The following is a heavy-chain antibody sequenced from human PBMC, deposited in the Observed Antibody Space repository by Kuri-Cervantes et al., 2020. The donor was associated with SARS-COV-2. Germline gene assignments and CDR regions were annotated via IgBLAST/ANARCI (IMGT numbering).Heavy chain of an antibody. CDR1: GGSISSGDYY. CDR3: ARGSVVPAANDY. CDR2: IYYSGST. J-gene: IGHJ4*02. D-gene: IGHD2-2*01. Sequence: LRLPCTVSGGSISSGDYYWSWIRQPPGKGLEWTGYIYYSGSTYYNPSLKSRVTISVDTSKNQFSLKLSSVTAADTAVYYCARGSVVPAANDYWGQGTLVTVSS. V-gene: IGHV4-30-4*08.